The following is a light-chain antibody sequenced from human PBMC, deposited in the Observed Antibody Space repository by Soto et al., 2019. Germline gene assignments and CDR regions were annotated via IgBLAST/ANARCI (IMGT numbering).Light chain of an antibody. V-gene: IGKV4-1*01. J-gene: IGKJ2*01. CDR1: QSVLYSSNNKNY. CDR3: QQYYSTAMYT. Sequence: DIVMTQSPDSLAVSLGERATINCKSSQSVLYSSNNKNYLAWYQQKPGQPPKLLIYWASTRESGVPDRFSGSGSGTDFTLTISSLQAEDVAVCYCQQYYSTAMYTFGQGTKLEIK. CDR2: WAS.